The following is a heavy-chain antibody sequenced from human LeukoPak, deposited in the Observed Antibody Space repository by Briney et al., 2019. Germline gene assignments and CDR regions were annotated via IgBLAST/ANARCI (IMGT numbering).Heavy chain of an antibody. CDR1: GFTFSSHW. V-gene: IGHV3-74*01. CDR2: IISDGSAT. Sequence: GGSLRLSCAASGFTFSSHWMRWVRQAPGKGLVWVSRIISDGSATNYADSVKGRFTIFRDNAKNTLYLQMNSLRAEDTAMYYCVREDATRGDAFDIWGQGTLVSVSS. D-gene: IGHD3-10*01. CDR3: VREDATRGDAFDI. J-gene: IGHJ3*02.